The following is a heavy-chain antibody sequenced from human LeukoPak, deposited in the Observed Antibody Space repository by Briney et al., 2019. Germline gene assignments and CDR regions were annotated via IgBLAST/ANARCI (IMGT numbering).Heavy chain of an antibody. J-gene: IGHJ6*02. CDR2: ISVLNGNT. V-gene: IGHV1-18*01. CDR3: ATDRKLLGPDCCGMDV. Sequence: ASVKVSCKASGYIFTNYAISWVRQAPGQGLEWMGWISVLNGNTKYAQKLQGRVTLTTDSSTNTAYMELRSLRTDDAAVYYCATDRKLLGPDCCGMDVWGQGTTVTVSS. CDR1: GYIFTNYA. D-gene: IGHD2-15*01.